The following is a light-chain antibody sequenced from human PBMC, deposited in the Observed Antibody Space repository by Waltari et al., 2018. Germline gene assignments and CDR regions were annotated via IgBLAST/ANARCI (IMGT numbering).Light chain of an antibody. CDR1: ESVTTNY. V-gene: IGKV3-20*01. Sequence: EIVLTQSPGTLSLSQGDTATLSCRASESVTTNYLAWYQQKFGQAPRLLIYGASNRATGVPVRFSGSGSGTDFTLTITSLTPKDFAVYYCQQYGASYSVTFGQGTRLEIK. CDR3: QQYGASYSVT. CDR2: GAS. J-gene: IGKJ5*01.